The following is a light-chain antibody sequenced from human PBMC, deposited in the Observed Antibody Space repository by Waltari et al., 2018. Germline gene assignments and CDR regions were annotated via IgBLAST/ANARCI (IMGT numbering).Light chain of an antibody. J-gene: IGLJ1*01. V-gene: IGLV2-14*01. CDR2: EVS. CDR1: SRYVGRYNH. Sequence: QSALTQPPSVSGSPGQSITLSCTGTSRYVGRYNHVSWYQQYPGKAPNLIIDEVSNWPSGVSNRCSGSKSGDSASLTISGLQAEDEADYYCIAFTSRNTHVFGTGTKVTVL. CDR3: IAFTSRNTHV.